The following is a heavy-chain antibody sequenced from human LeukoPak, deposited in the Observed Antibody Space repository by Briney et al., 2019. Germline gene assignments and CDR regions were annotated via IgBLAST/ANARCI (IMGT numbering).Heavy chain of an antibody. CDR2: ITPGGDSP. CDR1: GYIFTSYY. V-gene: IGHV1-46*01. Sequence: ASVKVSCKASGYIFTSYYIHWVRQAPGQGLEWMGIITPGGDSPTYAQNFQGRVTITRDTSTSTVYMELSSLRSQDTAVYYCARSITVGGSAFGMDVWGQGTTVTVSS. J-gene: IGHJ6*02. CDR3: ARSITVGGSAFGMDV. D-gene: IGHD4-11*01.